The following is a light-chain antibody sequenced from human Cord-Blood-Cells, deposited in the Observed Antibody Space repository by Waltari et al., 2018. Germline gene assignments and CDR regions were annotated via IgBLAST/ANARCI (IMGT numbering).Light chain of an antibody. V-gene: IGKV1-27*01. J-gene: IGKJ4*01. CDR3: QKYNSAPLT. CDR2: AAS. CDR1: QGISNY. Sequence: MGMTQSPSSLSASVGDRVTITCRACQGISNYLAWYQQKPGKVPKLLIYAASTLQSGVPSRFSGSGSGTDFTLTISSLQPEDVATYYCQKYNSAPLTFGGGTKVEIK.